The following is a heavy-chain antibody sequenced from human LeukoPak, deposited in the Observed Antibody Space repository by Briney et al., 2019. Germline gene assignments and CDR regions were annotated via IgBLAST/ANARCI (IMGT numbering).Heavy chain of an antibody. J-gene: IGHJ4*02. CDR1: GFTLSSLD. D-gene: IGHD6-19*01. CDR2: ISASGSNT. Sequence: PGGSLRLFCAASGFTLSSLDMGWVRQAPGKGLEWVSGISASGSNTFYADSVKGRFTISRDNSKNTLYLQMSSLRAEDTAIYYCAKDSVRSGGWFYFDNWGLGTLVSVSS. CDR3: AKDSVRSGGWFYFDN. V-gene: IGHV3-23*01.